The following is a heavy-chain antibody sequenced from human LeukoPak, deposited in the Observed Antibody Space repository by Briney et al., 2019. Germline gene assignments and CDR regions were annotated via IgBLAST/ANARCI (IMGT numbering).Heavy chain of an antibody. Sequence: GGSLRLSCAASGFTFSSYWMSWVRQAPGKGLEWVANIKQDGSEKYYVDSVKGRFTISRDNAKNSLYLQMNSLRAEDTAVYYCARDWDIVVVVAAVYWGQGTLVTVSS. J-gene: IGHJ4*02. CDR3: ARDWDIVVVVAAVY. CDR2: IKQDGSEK. CDR1: GFTFSSYW. V-gene: IGHV3-7*01. D-gene: IGHD2-15*01.